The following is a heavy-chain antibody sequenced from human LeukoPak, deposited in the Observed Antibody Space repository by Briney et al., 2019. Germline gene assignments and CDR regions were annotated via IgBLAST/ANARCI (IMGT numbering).Heavy chain of an antibody. J-gene: IGHJ4*02. Sequence: SETLSLTCTVSGGSISSGDYYWSWIRQPPGKGLEWIGYIYYSGSTYYNPSLKSRVTISVDTSKNQFSLKLSPVTAADTAVYYCARVNRYCSSTSCWAIDYWGQGTLVTVSS. V-gene: IGHV4-30-4*08. CDR2: IYYSGST. CDR3: ARVNRYCSSTSCWAIDY. CDR1: GGSISSGDYY. D-gene: IGHD2-2*01.